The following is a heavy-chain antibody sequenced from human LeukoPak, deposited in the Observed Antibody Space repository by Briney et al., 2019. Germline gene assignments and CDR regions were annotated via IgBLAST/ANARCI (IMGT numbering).Heavy chain of an antibody. CDR2: IKQDGSEK. CDR3: ARDNPRSYYYYMDV. D-gene: IGHD1-14*01. J-gene: IGHJ6*03. CDR1: GFTFSSYW. V-gene: IGHV3-7*01. Sequence: GGSLRLSCAASGFTFSSYWMSWVRQAPGKGLEWVANIKQDGSEKYYVDSVKGRFTISRDNAKNSLYLQMNSLRAEDTAVYYCARDNPRSYYYYMDVWGKGTTVTVSS.